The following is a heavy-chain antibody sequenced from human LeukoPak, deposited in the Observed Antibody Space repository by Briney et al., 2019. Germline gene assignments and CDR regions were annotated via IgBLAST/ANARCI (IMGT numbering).Heavy chain of an antibody. V-gene: IGHV4-39*01. CDR1: GGPISRSTYY. CDR3: ASIAAAGNE. Sequence: SETLSLTCAVSGGPISRSTYYWGWIRQPPGKGLEWIGSIYYSGSTYYNSSLKSRVTISVDTSKNQFSLKLSSVTAADTAVYYCASIAAAGNEWGQGTLVTVSS. D-gene: IGHD6-13*01. J-gene: IGHJ4*02. CDR2: IYYSGST.